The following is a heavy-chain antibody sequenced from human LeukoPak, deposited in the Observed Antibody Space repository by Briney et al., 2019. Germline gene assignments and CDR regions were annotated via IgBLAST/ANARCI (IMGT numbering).Heavy chain of an antibody. CDR1: GYTFTSYG. D-gene: IGHD6-6*01. CDR2: ISAYNGNT. V-gene: IGHV1-18*01. Sequence: ASVKVSCKASGYTFTSYGISWVRQAPGQGLEWMGWISAYNGNTNYAQKLQGRVTMTTDTSTSTAYMELRSLRSDDTAVYYCARAPLYSSSSPWFDPWGQGTLVTVSS. CDR3: ARAPLYSSSSPWFDP. J-gene: IGHJ5*02.